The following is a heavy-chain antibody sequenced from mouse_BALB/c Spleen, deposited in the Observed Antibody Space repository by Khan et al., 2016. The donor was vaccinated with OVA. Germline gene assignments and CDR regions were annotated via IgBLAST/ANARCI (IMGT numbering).Heavy chain of an antibody. V-gene: IGHV1S135*01. Sequence: VQLQQSGPELMKPGASVNISCKASGYSFTSYYIHWVKQSHGKSLEWIGYIDPFNGGTDYNQKFKGKATLTVDKSSSTAYMHLSSLTSDDSAVYDCARGTFGYWGQGTLVTVSA. CDR3: ARGTFGY. CDR1: GYSFTSYY. J-gene: IGHJ3*01. CDR2: IDPFNGGT. D-gene: IGHD3-3*01.